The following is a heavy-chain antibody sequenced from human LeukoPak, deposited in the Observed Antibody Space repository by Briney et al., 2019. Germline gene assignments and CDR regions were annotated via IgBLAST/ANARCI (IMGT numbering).Heavy chain of an antibody. CDR3: ARGEKPYDY. J-gene: IGHJ4*02. CDR2: INAYNGNT. CDR1: GYTFTYYV. D-gene: IGHD1-26*01. V-gene: IGHV1-18*01. Sequence: PGASVKVSCKTSGYTFTYYVISWVRQAPGQGLEWMGWINAYNGNTNDAQKFQGSVTMTPHTSTSTAYMELRSLRSDDTAVYYCARGEKPYDYWGQGTLVSVSS.